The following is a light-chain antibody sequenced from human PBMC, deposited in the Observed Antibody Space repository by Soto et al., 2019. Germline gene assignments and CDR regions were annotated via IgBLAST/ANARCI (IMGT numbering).Light chain of an antibody. Sequence: EIVMTQSPGTLSVSPGERATLSCRASQTVSRHFAWYQQKPGQAPRLLIFCASTRATGIPDRFSGSGSGTDFTLTIISLQYEEFAVYYCQQYNTWPLITFGPGTRLDIK. CDR3: QQYNTWPLIT. J-gene: IGKJ5*01. CDR1: QTVSRH. CDR2: CAS. V-gene: IGKV3-15*01.